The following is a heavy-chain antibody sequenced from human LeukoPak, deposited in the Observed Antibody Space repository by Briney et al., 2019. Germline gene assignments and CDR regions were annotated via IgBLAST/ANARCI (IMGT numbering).Heavy chain of an antibody. D-gene: IGHD3-22*01. CDR3: AREGTMIVSDY. Sequence: PGGSLRLSCAASGFTFSSYSMNRVRQAPGKGLEWVSYISSSSSTIYYADSVKGRFTISRDNAKNSLYLQMNSLRAEDTAVYYCAREGTMIVSDYWGQGTLVTVSS. V-gene: IGHV3-48*04. CDR2: ISSSSSTI. J-gene: IGHJ4*02. CDR1: GFTFSSYS.